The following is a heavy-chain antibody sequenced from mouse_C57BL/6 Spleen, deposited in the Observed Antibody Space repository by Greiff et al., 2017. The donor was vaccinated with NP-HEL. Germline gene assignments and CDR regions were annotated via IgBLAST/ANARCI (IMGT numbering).Heavy chain of an antibody. D-gene: IGHD4-1*01. V-gene: IGHV1-82*01. J-gene: IGHJ3*01. Sequence: QVQLKESGPELVKPGASVKISCKASGYAFSSSWMNWVKQRPGKGLEWIGRIYPGDGDTNYNGKFKGKATLTADKSSSTAYMQLSSLTSEDSAVYFCTTGPFAYWGQGTLVTVSA. CDR3: TTGPFAY. CDR1: GYAFSSSW. CDR2: IYPGDGDT.